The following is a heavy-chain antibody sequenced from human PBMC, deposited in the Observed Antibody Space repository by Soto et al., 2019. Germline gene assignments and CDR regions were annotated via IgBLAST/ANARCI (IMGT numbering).Heavy chain of an antibody. CDR3: ATLGYCSGGSCCSGLS. CDR2: IYHSGST. CDR1: GGSISSSNW. D-gene: IGHD2-15*01. V-gene: IGHV4-4*02. J-gene: IGHJ4*02. Sequence: QVQLQESGPGLVKPSGTLSLTCAVSGGSISSSNWWSWVRQPPGKGLEWIGEIYHSGSTNYNPSRTSRVTISVDKSKNQFPLKLSSVTAADTAVYYCATLGYCSGGSCCSGLSWGQGTLVTVSS.